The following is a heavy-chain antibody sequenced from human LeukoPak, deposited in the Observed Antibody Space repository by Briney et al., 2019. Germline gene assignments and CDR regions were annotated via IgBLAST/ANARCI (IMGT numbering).Heavy chain of an antibody. V-gene: IGHV3-23*01. CDR3: AKDNEYYGSGSYLGY. D-gene: IGHD3-10*01. J-gene: IGHJ4*02. CDR1: GFTHNNYA. CDR2: INRIGGNT. Sequence: GGSLSLSYAASGFTHNNYAISWVRQPPRKGLEWVSAINRIGGNTYYAHSAKGRFTISRDNSNNTLYLQMNSLRAEETVVYYCAKDNEYYGSGSYLGYWGQGSLVTV.